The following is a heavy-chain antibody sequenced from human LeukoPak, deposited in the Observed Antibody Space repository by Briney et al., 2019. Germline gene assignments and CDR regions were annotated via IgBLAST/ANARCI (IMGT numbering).Heavy chain of an antibody. CDR2: VGAGGSRP. J-gene: IGHJ5*02. D-gene: IGHD2-21*02. V-gene: IGHV3-43*02. Sequence: GGSLRLSCAASGFTFDEYVMHWVRQAPGKGLEWVSLVGAGGSRPLYADSVKGRFTISRDNAKNSLYLQMNSLRAEDTAVYYCARDQHIVVVTAIDNWFDPWGQGTLVTVSS. CDR1: GFTFDEYV. CDR3: ARDQHIVVVTAIDNWFDP.